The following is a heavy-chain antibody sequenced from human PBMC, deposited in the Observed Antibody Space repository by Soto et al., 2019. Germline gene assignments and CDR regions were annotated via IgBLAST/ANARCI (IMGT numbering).Heavy chain of an antibody. V-gene: IGHV1-18*01. CDR2: ISAYNGNT. CDR3: ARDPHEFWTSYWFDP. CDR1: GYTFTSYG. J-gene: IGHJ5*02. D-gene: IGHD3-3*01. Sequence: ASVKVSCKASGYTFTSYGISWVRQAPGQGLEWMGWISAYNGNTNYAQKLQGRVTMTTDTSTSTAYMELRSLRSDDTAVYYCARDPHEFWTSYWFDPWGQGTPVTVSS.